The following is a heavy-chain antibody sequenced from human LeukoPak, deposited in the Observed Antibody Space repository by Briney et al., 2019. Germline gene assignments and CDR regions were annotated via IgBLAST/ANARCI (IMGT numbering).Heavy chain of an antibody. CDR2: IYYSGST. CDR3: ARRMNQLLSFDY. J-gene: IGHJ4*02. Sequence: SETLSLTCTVSGGSLSSYYWSWIRQPPGKGLEWIGYIYYSGSTNYNPSLKSRVTISVDTSKNQFSLKLSSVTAADTAVYYCARRMNQLLSFDYWGQGTLVTVSS. V-gene: IGHV4-59*01. CDR1: GGSLSSYY. D-gene: IGHD2-2*01.